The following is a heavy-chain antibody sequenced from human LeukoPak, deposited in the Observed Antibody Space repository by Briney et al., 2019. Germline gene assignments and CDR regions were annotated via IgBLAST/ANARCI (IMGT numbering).Heavy chain of an antibody. CDR3: ARYHIVVVPAATSDYYGMDV. J-gene: IGHJ6*02. Sequence: GESLKISCKGSGYSFTNYWIGWVRQMPGKGLEWMGIIYPGDSDTRYSPSFQGQVTISADKSISTAYLQWSSLKASDTAMYYCARYHIVVVPAATSDYYGMDVWGQGTTVTVSS. CDR2: IYPGDSDT. V-gene: IGHV5-51*01. D-gene: IGHD2-2*01. CDR1: GYSFTNYW.